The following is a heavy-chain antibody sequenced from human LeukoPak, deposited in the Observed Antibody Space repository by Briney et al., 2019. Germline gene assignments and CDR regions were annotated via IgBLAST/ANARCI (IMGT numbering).Heavy chain of an antibody. V-gene: IGHV4-34*01. CDR2: INHSGSA. CDR3: ARGGEYSRSSDYYFYLDV. D-gene: IGHD6-6*01. Sequence: SETLSLTCAVYGGSFSDDYWTWIRQPPGKGLEWIGEINHSGSANYNPSLKSRVSISVDTSKTQFSPKLGSVTAADTAVYYCARGGEYSRSSDYYFYLDVWGKGTTVTVSS. J-gene: IGHJ6*03. CDR1: GGSFSDDY.